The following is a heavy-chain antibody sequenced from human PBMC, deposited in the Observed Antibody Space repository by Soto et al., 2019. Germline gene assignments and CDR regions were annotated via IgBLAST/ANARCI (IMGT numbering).Heavy chain of an antibody. J-gene: IGHJ3*02. CDR1: GGSMTSYY. V-gene: IGHV4-59*01. D-gene: IGHD4-17*01. CDR3: ARDKTTVTTEDAIDI. Sequence: TSETLSLTCTVSGGSMTSYYWNWIRQPPGKGLEWIGYIYYSGSAIYNPSLQSRVTISVDTSKNHFSLKLNSVTAADTAVYYCARDKTTVTTEDAIDIWGQGTMVTVSS. CDR2: IYYSGSA.